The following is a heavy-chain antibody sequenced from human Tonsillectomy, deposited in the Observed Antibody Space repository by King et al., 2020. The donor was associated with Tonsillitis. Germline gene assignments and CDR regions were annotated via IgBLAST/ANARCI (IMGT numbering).Heavy chain of an antibody. V-gene: IGHV1-69*01. J-gene: IGHJ4*02. D-gene: IGHD3-10*01. Sequence: VQLVESGAEVKKPGSSVKVSCRASGGIFSSSAISWVRQAPGQGLEWMGGITPILRTANLAQKFQGRVPSRADESTSTAYMELSSLKYQDTAVYYCVRGYGSGTYVYWGQGTLVTVSS. CDR2: ITPILRTA. CDR3: VRGYGSGTYVY. CDR1: GGIFSSSA.